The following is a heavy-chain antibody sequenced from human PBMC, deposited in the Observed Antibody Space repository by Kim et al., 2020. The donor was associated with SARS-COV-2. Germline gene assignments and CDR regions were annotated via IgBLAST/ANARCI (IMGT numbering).Heavy chain of an antibody. Sequence: ASVKVSCKASGYTFTSYGISWVRQAPGQGLEWMGWISAYNGNTNYAQKLQGRVTMTTDTSTSTAYMELRSLRSDDTAVYYCARAKRRYSVSIGDAFDIWGQGTMVTVSS. V-gene: IGHV1-18*04. D-gene: IGHD3-10*01. J-gene: IGHJ3*02. CDR2: ISAYNGNT. CDR1: GYTFTSYG. CDR3: ARAKRRYSVSIGDAFDI.